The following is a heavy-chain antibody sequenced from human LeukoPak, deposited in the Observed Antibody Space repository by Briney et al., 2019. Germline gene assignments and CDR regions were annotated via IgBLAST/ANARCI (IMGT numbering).Heavy chain of an antibody. CDR2: IIPIFGTA. CDR3: ARDLGYYDLNLDY. Sequence: SVKVSCKASGGTFSSYAISWVRQAPGQGLEWMGGIIPIFGTANYAQKFQGRVTITADESTSTAYMELSSLRSEDTAVYYCARDLGYYDLNLDYWGQGTLDTVSS. J-gene: IGHJ4*02. D-gene: IGHD3-22*01. CDR1: GGTFSSYA. V-gene: IGHV1-69*13.